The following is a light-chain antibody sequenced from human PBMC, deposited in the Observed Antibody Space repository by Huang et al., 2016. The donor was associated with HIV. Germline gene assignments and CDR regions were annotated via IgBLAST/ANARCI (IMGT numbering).Light chain of an antibody. CDR2: GAS. CDR3: QQYNNWPPWT. J-gene: IGKJ1*01. Sequence: ETVMTQSPASLSVSPGERATLSCRASQSVRNNLAWYQQKPGQAPRLLIYGASTRATGIPARFSGSWSGTDFTLTISSLQSEDFAFYYCQQYNNWPPWTFGRGTKVEIK. CDR1: QSVRNN. V-gene: IGKV3-15*01.